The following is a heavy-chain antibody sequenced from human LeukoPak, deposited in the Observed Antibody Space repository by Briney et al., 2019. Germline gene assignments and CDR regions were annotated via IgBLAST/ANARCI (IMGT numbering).Heavy chain of an antibody. J-gene: IGHJ4*02. CDR1: GGSISSGGYY. CDR2: IYHSGST. Sequence: PSETLSLTCTVSGGSISSGGYYWSWIRQPPGKGLEWIGYIYHSGSTYYNPSLKSRVTISVDRSKNQFSLKLSSVTVADTAVYFCARDLHGSGPYRYFDYWGQGALVTVSS. CDR3: ARDLHGSGPYRYFDY. D-gene: IGHD3-10*01. V-gene: IGHV4-30-2*01.